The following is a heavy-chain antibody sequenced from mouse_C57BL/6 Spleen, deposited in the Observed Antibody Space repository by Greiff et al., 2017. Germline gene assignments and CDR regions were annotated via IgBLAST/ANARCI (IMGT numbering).Heavy chain of an antibody. Sequence: QVQLQQPGAELVKPGASVKMSCKASGYTFTSYWITWVKQRPGQGLEWIGDIYPGSGSTNYNEKFKSKATLTVDTSSSTAYMQLSSLTYEDSAVYYCARPSYSNHWYFDVWGTGTTVTVSS. J-gene: IGHJ1*03. CDR3: ARPSYSNHWYFDV. D-gene: IGHD2-5*01. V-gene: IGHV1-55*01. CDR2: IYPGSGST. CDR1: GYTFTSYW.